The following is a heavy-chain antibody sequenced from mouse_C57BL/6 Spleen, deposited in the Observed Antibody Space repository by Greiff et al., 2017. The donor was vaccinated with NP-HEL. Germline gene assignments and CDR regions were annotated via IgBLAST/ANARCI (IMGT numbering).Heavy chain of an antibody. J-gene: IGHJ3*01. D-gene: IGHD2-3*01. CDR1: GYSITSGYY. CDR2: ISYDGSN. V-gene: IGHV3-6*01. CDR3: ANDGYYFWFAY. Sequence: EVQLKESGPGLVKPSQSLSLTCSVTGYSITSGYYWNWIRQFPGNKLEWMGYISYDGSNNYNPSLKNRISITRDTSKNQFFLKLNSVTTEDTATYYCANDGYYFWFAYWGQGTLVTVSA.